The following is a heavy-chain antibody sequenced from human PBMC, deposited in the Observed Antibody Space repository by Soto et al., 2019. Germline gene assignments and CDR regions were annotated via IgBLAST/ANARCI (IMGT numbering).Heavy chain of an antibody. CDR2: IDPSDSYT. D-gene: IGHD1-7*01. CDR3: ARVTGTTGNYYYYGMDV. J-gene: IGHJ6*02. CDR1: GYSFTSYW. Sequence: PGESLKISCKGSGYSFTSYWISWVRQMPGKGLEWMGRIDPSDSYTNYSPSLQGHVTISADKSISTAYLQWSSLKASDTAMYYCARVTGTTGNYYYYGMDVWGQGTTVTVSS. V-gene: IGHV5-10-1*01.